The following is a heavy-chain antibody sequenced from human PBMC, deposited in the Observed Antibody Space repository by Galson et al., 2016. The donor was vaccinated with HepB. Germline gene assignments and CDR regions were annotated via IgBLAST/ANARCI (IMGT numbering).Heavy chain of an antibody. V-gene: IGHV3-23*01. CDR2: IDSSGHST. CDR1: EFTFSSYA. Sequence: SLRLSCAASEFTFSSYAMSWVRQAPGKGLEWVSAIDSSGHSTYYTDSMTGRFTISRDNSKNTLYLQMNSLRYEDTAVYYCAKAATPVFYYHGMDVWGQGTTVTVSS. CDR3: AKAATPVFYYHGMDV. J-gene: IGHJ6*02.